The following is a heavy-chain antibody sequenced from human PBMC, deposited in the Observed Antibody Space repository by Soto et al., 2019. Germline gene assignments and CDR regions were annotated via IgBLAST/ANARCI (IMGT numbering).Heavy chain of an antibody. CDR2: IYYSGST. J-gene: IGHJ4*02. CDR1: GGSISSYY. CDR3: ARDNGYSYGYTLDH. V-gene: IGHV4-59*01. D-gene: IGHD5-18*01. Sequence: SETLSLTCTVSGGSISSYYWSRIRQPPGKGLEWIGYIYYSGSTNYNPSLKSRVTISVDTSKNQFSLELSSVTAADTAVYYCARDNGYSYGYTLDHWGQGTLVTVSS.